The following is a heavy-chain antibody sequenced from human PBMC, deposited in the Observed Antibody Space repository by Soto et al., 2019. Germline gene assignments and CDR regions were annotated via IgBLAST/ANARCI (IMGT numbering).Heavy chain of an antibody. CDR3: AKARYFDWFPPLFYY. CDR2: ISGSGGST. J-gene: IGHJ4*02. Sequence: GGSLRLSCAASGFTFSSCAMSWVRQAPGKGLEWVSAISGSGGSTYYADSVKGRFTISRDNSKNTLYLQMNSLRAEDTAVYYCAKARYFDWFPPLFYYWCQGTLVTVSS. CDR1: GFTFSSCA. D-gene: IGHD3-9*01. V-gene: IGHV3-23*01.